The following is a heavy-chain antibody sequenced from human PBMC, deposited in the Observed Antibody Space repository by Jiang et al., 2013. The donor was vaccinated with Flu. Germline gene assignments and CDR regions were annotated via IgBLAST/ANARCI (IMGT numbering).Heavy chain of an antibody. CDR3: ARGGYCSSTSCSDTYYYYYYGMDV. V-gene: IGHV3-21*01. J-gene: IGHJ6*02. CDR1: GFTFSSYS. Sequence: VQLLESGGGLVKPGGSLRLSCAASGFTFSSYSLNWVRQVPGKGLEWVSSINSNSSYIYYADSVKGRFTISRDNAKNSQYLQMNSLRAEDTAVYFCARGGYCSSTSCSDTYYYYYYGMDVWGQGTTVTVSS. D-gene: IGHD2-2*01. CDR2: INSNSSYI.